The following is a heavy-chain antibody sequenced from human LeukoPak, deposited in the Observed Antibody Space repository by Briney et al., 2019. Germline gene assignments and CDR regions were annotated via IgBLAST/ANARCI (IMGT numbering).Heavy chain of an antibody. V-gene: IGHV3-15*01. CDR3: TTDGVGVEGATYDN. J-gene: IGHJ4*02. D-gene: IGHD1-26*01. CDR1: GFTFSSYS. Sequence: GGSLRLSCAASGFTFSSYSMNWVRQAPGKGLEWVGRIKAKAHGGTIGYAAPMKGRFTISRDDSKNTLYLQMNSLKTEDTAVYYCTTDGVGVEGATYDNWGQGTLVSVSS. CDR2: IKAKAHGGTI.